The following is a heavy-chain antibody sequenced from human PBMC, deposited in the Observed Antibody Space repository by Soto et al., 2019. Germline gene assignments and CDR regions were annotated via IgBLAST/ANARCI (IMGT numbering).Heavy chain of an antibody. CDR3: ARDPGYCKGGSCRYNWFDP. D-gene: IGHD2-15*01. V-gene: IGHV3-11*01. Sequence: QVQLVESGGGLVKPGGSLRLSCAASGFNFSDYYMNWIRQVPGKGLEWVSYISGSTNVINYADSVKGRFTISRDNAKNSLFLQMNSLRVEDTAVYYCARDPGYCKGGSCRYNWFDPWGQGTLVTVSS. CDR1: GFNFSDYY. J-gene: IGHJ5*02. CDR2: ISGSTNVI.